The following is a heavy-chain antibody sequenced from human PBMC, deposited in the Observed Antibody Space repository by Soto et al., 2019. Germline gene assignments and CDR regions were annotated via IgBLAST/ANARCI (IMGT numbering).Heavy chain of an antibody. D-gene: IGHD2-21*01. CDR1: GYTFTGYY. CDR2: TSPSSLAT. V-gene: IGHV1-2*02. J-gene: IGHJ4*02. Sequence: GASVNVSCKASGYTFTGYYIHWVRQAPGQGLEWMGWTSPSSLATNYAQRFQGRVTMSRVRATSTVFMELSRLRSEDTAVYYCAREDAERATRFLDYRRQGTVVTVSS. CDR3: AREDAERATRFLDY.